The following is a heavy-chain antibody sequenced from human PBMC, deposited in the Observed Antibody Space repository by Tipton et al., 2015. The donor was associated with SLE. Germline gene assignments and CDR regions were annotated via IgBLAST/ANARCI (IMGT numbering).Heavy chain of an antibody. D-gene: IGHD6-19*01. V-gene: IGHV3-7*01. CDR1: GFTFSSYS. CDR3: ARGGRSVAGS. CDR2: IKQDGSEK. Sequence: GSLRLSCAASGFTFSSYSMNWVRQAPGKGLEWVANIKQDGSEKYYVDSVKGRFTISRDNAKNSLYLQMNSLRAEDTAVYYCARGGRSVAGSWGQGTLVTVSS. J-gene: IGHJ4*02.